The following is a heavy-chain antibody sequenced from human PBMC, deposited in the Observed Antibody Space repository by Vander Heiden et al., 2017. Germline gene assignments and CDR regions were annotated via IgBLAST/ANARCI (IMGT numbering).Heavy chain of an antibody. CDR1: GFIFSNYG. J-gene: IGHJ4*02. CDR2: IWYDGTHA. V-gene: IGHV3-33*01. CDR3: GRDRGSYFEH. Sequence: QVRLVESGGGVVQPGRSLRLPCVASGFIFSNYGMHWVRQAPGKGLEWLSFIWYDGTHAYYADSAKGRITVSRDNSKNTLYLQLSSVRVEDTAVYFCGRDRGSYFEHWGQGTPVTVSS.